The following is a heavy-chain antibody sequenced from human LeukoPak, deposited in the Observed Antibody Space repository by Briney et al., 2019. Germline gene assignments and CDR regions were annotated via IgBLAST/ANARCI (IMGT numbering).Heavy chain of an antibody. CDR3: ARTRAVAGAFRFDP. CDR2: IWYDGSNK. CDR1: GFIFSSYG. J-gene: IGHJ5*02. V-gene: IGHV3-33*01. Sequence: GGSLRLSCAASGFIFSSYGMHWVRQAPGKGLEWVAVIWYDGSNKYYADSMKGRFTISRDNSKNTLYLQMNSLRAEDTAVYYCARTRAVAGAFRFDPWGQGTLVTVSS. D-gene: IGHD6-19*01.